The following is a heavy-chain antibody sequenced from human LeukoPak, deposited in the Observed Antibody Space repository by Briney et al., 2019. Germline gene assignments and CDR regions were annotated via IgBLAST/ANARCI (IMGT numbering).Heavy chain of an antibody. J-gene: IGHJ4*02. D-gene: IGHD3-3*01. Sequence: GGSLRLSCAASGFTVSSNYMSWVRQAPGKGLEWVSIIYSGGSTYYADSVKGRFTISRDNSKNTLYLQMNSLRAEDTAVYYCAKDFTIFGVVLYYSDYWGQGTLVTVSS. V-gene: IGHV3-53*05. CDR2: IYSGGST. CDR1: GFTVSSNY. CDR3: AKDFTIFGVVLYYSDY.